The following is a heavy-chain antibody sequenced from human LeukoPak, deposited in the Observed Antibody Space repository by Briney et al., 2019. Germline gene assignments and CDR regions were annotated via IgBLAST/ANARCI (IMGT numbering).Heavy chain of an antibody. CDR3: ARDPDIVATRRSDYFDY. J-gene: IGHJ4*02. V-gene: IGHV3-21*01. Sequence: GGPRSLSCAASGFPFSSYTMNWVRQAPGKGLEWVSSISSSSSYIYYADSVKGRFTISRDNAKNSLYLQMNSLRAEDTAVYYCARDPDIVATRRSDYFDYWGQGTLVTVSS. D-gene: IGHD5-12*01. CDR2: ISSSSSYI. CDR1: GFPFSSYT.